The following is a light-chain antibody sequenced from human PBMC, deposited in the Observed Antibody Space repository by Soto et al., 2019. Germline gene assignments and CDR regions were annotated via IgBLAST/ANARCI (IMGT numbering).Light chain of an antibody. J-gene: IGKJ1*01. CDR2: GAS. V-gene: IGKV3-20*01. CDR3: QQYGPSQRT. Sequence: EIVLTQSPGTLSLSPGERATLSCRASQSVRSYYLAWYQQKSGQFPRLLIYGASSRGTGITNSFSGSGARTDFILTINTLDAEDFAVNYCQQYGPSQRTFGQRNNMEIK. CDR1: QSVRSYY.